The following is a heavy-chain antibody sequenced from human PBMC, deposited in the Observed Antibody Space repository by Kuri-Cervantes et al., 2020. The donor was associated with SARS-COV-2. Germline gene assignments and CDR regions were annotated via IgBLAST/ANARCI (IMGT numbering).Heavy chain of an antibody. J-gene: IGHJ6*02. CDR2: INHSGST. Sequence: SETLSLTCTVSGGSISSYYWSWIRQPPGKGLEWIGEINHSGSTNYNPSLKSRVTISVDTSKNQFSLKLSSVTTADTAVYYCARGRVYARRIYYYYYGIDVWGQGTTVTVSS. V-gene: IGHV4-34*01. CDR3: ARGRVYARRIYYYYYGIDV. CDR1: GGSISSYY. D-gene: IGHD3-16*01.